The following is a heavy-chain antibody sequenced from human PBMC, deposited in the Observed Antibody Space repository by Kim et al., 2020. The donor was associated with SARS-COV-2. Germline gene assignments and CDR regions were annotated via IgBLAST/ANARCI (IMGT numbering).Heavy chain of an antibody. CDR1: GGTFSSYA. Sequence: SVKVSCKASGGTFSSYAISWVRQAPGQGLEWMGGIIPIFGTANYEQKFQGRVTITADESTSTAYMELSSLRSEDTAVYYCARDGYYDRVGPTWYFDLWGRGTLVTVSS. D-gene: IGHD3-22*01. V-gene: IGHV1-69*13. J-gene: IGHJ2*01. CDR2: IIPIFGTA. CDR3: ARDGYYDRVGPTWYFDL.